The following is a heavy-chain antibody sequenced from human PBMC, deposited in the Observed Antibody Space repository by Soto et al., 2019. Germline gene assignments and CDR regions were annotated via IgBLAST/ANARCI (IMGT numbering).Heavy chain of an antibody. CDR1: GYTFTSYD. CDR2: MNPNSGNT. D-gene: IGHD3-10*01. V-gene: IGHV1-8*01. Sequence: ASVKVSCKASGYTFTSYDINWVRQATGQGLEWMGWMNPNSGNTGYAQKFQGRVTMTRNTSISTAYMELSSLRSEDTAVYYCARVLSIRGVIIPYYYYYMDVWGKGTTVTVSS. CDR3: ARVLSIRGVIIPYYYYYMDV. J-gene: IGHJ6*03.